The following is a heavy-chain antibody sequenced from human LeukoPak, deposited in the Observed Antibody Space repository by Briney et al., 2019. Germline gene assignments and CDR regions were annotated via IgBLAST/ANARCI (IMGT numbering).Heavy chain of an antibody. V-gene: IGHV3-30*02. CDR3: AKDLTLYMDV. D-gene: IGHD4/OR15-4a*01. CDR1: GSTFSSYS. J-gene: IGHJ6*03. CDR2: IRYDGSNK. Sequence: GGSLRLSCAASGSTFSSYSMNWVRQAPGKGLEWVAFIRYDGSNKYYADSVKGRFTISRDNSKNTLYLQMNSLRAEDTAVYYCAKDLTLYMDVWGKGTTVTISS.